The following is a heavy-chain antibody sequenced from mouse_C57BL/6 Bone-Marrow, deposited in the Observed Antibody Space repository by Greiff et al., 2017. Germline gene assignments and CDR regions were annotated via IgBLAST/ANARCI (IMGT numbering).Heavy chain of an antibody. CDR1: GFSFNTYA. Sequence: EVKVVESGGGLVQPKGSLKLSCAASGFSFNTYAMTWVRQAPGKGLEWVARIRSKSNNYATYYADSVKDRFTISRDDSESMLYLQMNNLKTEDTAMYYGGRRDYGYWGQGTSVTVSS. V-gene: IGHV10-1*01. J-gene: IGHJ4*01. CDR3: GRRDYGY. CDR2: IRSKSNNYAT. D-gene: IGHD2-4*01.